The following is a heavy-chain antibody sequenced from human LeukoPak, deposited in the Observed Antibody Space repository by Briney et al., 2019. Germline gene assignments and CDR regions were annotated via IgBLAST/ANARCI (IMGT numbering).Heavy chain of an antibody. Sequence: GGSLRLSCAASGFTFSSYAMHWVRQAPGKGLEWVAVISYDGSNKYYADSVKGRFTISRDNSKNTLYLQMNSLRAEDTAVYYCAKDGGPNYDNSGYYSDDAFDFWGQGTMVTVSS. J-gene: IGHJ3*01. CDR2: ISYDGSNK. D-gene: IGHD3-22*01. CDR1: GFTFSSYA. V-gene: IGHV3-30*04. CDR3: AKDGGPNYDNSGYYSDDAFDF.